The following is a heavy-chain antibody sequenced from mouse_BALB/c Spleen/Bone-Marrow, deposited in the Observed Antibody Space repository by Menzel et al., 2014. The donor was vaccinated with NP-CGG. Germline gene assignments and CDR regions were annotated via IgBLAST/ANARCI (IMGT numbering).Heavy chain of an antibody. D-gene: IGHD1-1*01. CDR1: GYTFTSXY. CDR2: IYPGNVNT. CDR3: ARFYYGSSYAMDY. Sequence: QVQLQQSGPELVKPGASVRISCKASGYTFTSXYXHWVXQRPGXGLEWIGWIYPGNVNTKYNEKFKGKATLTADKSSSTAYMQLSSLTSEDSAVYFCARFYYGSSYAMDYWGQGTSVTVSS. J-gene: IGHJ4*01. V-gene: IGHV1S56*01.